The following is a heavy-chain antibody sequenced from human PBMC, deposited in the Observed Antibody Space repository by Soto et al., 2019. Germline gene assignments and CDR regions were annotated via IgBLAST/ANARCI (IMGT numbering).Heavy chain of an antibody. CDR3: ARHIRYYDFWSGYSQFDY. CDR2: IYYSGST. CDR1: GGSISSSSYY. V-gene: IGHV4-39*01. D-gene: IGHD3-3*01. J-gene: IGHJ4*02. Sequence: SETLSLTCTVSGGSISSSSYYWGWIRQPPGKGLEWIGSIYYSGSTYYNPSLKSRVTISVDTSKNQFSLKLSSVTAADTAVYYCARHIRYYDFWSGYSQFDYWGQGTLVTVSS.